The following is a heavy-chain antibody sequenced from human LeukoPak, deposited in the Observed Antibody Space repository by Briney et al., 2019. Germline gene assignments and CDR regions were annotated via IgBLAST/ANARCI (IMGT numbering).Heavy chain of an antibody. CDR1: GYSFTSYW. CDR2: IYPGDSDT. D-gene: IGHD3-9*01. V-gene: IGHV5-51*01. Sequence: GESLKISCKGSGYSFTSYWIGWVRQMPGKGLEWMGIIYPGDSDTRYSPSFQGQVTISADKSISTAYLQWSSLKASDTAMYYCARGPIAYYDILTATYFDYWGRGTLVTVSS. CDR3: ARGPIAYYDILTATYFDY. J-gene: IGHJ4*02.